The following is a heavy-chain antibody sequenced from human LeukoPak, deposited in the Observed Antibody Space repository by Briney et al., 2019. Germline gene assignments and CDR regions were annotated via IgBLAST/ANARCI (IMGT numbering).Heavy chain of an antibody. J-gene: IGHJ4*02. CDR1: GFTFSTYA. CDR2: ISGGGGST. CDR3: ANAYRGKYYYYDY. V-gene: IGHV3-23*01. D-gene: IGHD1-26*01. Sequence: GGSLRLSCAASGFTFSTYAMSWVRQAPGKGLEWVSAISGGGGSTNYADSVKGRFTISRDNSKNTLYLEINSLRAEDTAVYCCANAYRGKYYYYDYWGQGTLVTVSS.